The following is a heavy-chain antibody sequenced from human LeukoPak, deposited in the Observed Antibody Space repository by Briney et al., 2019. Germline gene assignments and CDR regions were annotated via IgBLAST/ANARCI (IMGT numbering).Heavy chain of an antibody. CDR3: ARHADYFDPSHIDY. Sequence: SETLSLTCTVSGGSISSSTYYWGWIRQPPGKGLEWIGSIYYSGSTYYNPSLKSRVTISVDTSKNQFSLKLTSVTAADTAVSYCARHADYFDPSHIDYWGQGTLVTVSS. J-gene: IGHJ4*02. CDR2: IYYSGST. V-gene: IGHV4-39*01. CDR1: GGSISSSTYY. D-gene: IGHD3-10*01.